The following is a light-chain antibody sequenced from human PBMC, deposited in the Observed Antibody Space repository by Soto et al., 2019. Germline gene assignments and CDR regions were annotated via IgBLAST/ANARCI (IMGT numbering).Light chain of an antibody. J-gene: IGKJ4*01. CDR2: DAS. CDR1: QGISSX. Sequence: AIQLTQSPSSLSASVGDRVTITCRASQGISSXXXWYQHKPGRAPRLLIYDASSLQXGVSXRFXXXXXXXXXXLTISSLQPEDFATYYCQQFQSYALTFGGGTKLEIK. CDR3: QQFQSYALT. V-gene: IGKV1-13*02.